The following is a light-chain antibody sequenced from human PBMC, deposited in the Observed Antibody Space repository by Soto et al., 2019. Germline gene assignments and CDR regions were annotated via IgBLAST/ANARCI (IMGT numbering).Light chain of an antibody. V-gene: IGKV1-5*03. CDR2: KAS. CDR1: QSISSW. Sequence: DIQMTQSPSTLAASVGDRVNITCRASQSISSWLAWYQQKPGKAPKLLIYKASSLESGVPSRFSGSGSGTEFTLTISSLQPDVFAIYYCQQYNNWYTFGQGTKLEIK. CDR3: QQYNNWYT. J-gene: IGKJ2*01.